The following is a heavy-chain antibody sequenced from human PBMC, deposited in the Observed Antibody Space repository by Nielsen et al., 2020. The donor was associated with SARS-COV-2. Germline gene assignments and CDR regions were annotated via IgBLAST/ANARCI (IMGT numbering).Heavy chain of an antibody. V-gene: IGHV3-11*04. D-gene: IGHD4-17*01. J-gene: IGHJ3*02. CDR1: GLTLANYY. CDR2: ITNTADGSTV. Sequence: GESLKISCAGSGLTLANYYMSWIRQAPGGGLEWVSYITNTADGSTVHYADSVQCRFTISRDNSKNTLYLQMNSLRAEDTAVYYCAKDYGDYGAFDIWGQGTMVTVSS. CDR3: AKDYGDYGAFDI.